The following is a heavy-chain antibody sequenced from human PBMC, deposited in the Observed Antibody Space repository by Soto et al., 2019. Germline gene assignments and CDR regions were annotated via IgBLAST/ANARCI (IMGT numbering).Heavy chain of an antibody. CDR1: GGSISSYY. Sequence: SQTLSLTCTVSGGSISSYYWSWIRQPPGKGLEWIGYIYYSGSTYYNPSLKSRVTISVDTSKNQFSLKLSSVTAADTAVYYCARTPGYWGQGTLVTVSS. CDR2: IYYSGST. J-gene: IGHJ4*02. CDR3: ARTPGY. V-gene: IGHV4-59*12.